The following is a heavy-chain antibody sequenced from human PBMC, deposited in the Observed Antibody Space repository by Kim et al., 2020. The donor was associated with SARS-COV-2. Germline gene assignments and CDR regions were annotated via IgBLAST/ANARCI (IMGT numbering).Heavy chain of an antibody. D-gene: IGHD2-2*01. V-gene: IGHV3-21*01. Sequence: GGSLRLSCAASGFPFSSYTMNWVRQAPGKGLDWVSSISRSSSNIYYADSVKGRFTISRDNAENSLYLQMNSLRADDTAVYYCASWSLDDYAMPMDYWGQEPWSPSPQ. J-gene: IGHJ4*01. CDR2: ISRSSSNI. CDR3: ASWSLDDYAMPMDY. CDR1: GFPFSSYT.